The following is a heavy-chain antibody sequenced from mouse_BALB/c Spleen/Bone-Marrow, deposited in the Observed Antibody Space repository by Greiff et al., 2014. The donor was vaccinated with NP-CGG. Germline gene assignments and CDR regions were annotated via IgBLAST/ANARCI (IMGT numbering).Heavy chain of an antibody. CDR2: VNPNSGGT. CDR1: GYTFTDYT. J-gene: IGHJ2*01. Sequence: EVKVVESGPELVKPGASVKISCKTSGYTFTDYTLHWVKQSHGKSLEWIGGVNPNSGGTSYNQKFKGKATLNLDKSSTTAYMELRSLTSDDSAVYYCARARHYDFWGQGTTLTVSS. CDR3: ARARHYDF. V-gene: IGHV1-26*01.